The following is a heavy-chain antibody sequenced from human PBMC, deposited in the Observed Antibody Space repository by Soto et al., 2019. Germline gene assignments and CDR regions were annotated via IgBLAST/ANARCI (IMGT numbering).Heavy chain of an antibody. V-gene: IGHV4-59*07. J-gene: IGHJ4*02. CDR1: GASIGIYY. D-gene: IGHD1-26*01. Sequence: PSDTLSLTCTDSGASIGIYYWGWIRQPPGKGLEWIGYIYYSGSTNYNPSLKSRVTISVDTSKNQFSLKVRSVTAADTAVYYCARRYGGNFDYWGQGTLVTVS. CDR3: ARRYGGNFDY. CDR2: IYYSGST.